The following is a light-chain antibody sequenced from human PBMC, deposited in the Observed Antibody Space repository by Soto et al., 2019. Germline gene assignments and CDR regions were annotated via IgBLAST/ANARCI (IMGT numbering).Light chain of an antibody. J-gene: IGLJ2*01. V-gene: IGLV2-8*01. CDR1: SSDVGGYHY. CDR3: SSYAGSNNVL. Sequence: QSALTQPPSASGSPGQSVTISCTGTSSDVGGYHYVSWYQQHPGKAPKLMIYEVSQGPSGVPDRFSGSKSGNTASLTVSGLQAEDEADYDCSSYAGSNNVLFGGGTKLTVL. CDR2: EVS.